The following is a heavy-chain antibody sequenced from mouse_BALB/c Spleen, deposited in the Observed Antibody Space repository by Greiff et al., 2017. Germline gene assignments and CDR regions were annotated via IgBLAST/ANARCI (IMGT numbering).Heavy chain of an antibody. J-gene: IGHJ4*01. CDR1: GFTFSSYT. CDR3: ARSTVVATDYYAMDD. V-gene: IGHV5-17*02. CDR2: ISSGSSTI. D-gene: IGHD1-1*01. Sequence: EVQRVESGGGLVKPGGSLKLSCAASGFTFSSYTMSWVRQTPEKRLEWVAYISSGSSTIYYADTVKGRFTISRDNPKNTLFLQMTSLRSEDTAMYYCARSTVVATDYYAMDDWGQGTSVTVSS.